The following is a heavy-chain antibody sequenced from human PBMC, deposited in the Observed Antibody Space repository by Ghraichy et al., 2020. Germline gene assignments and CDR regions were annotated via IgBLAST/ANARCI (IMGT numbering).Heavy chain of an antibody. CDR3: ARHPTGAGHITIFGVVISSGAFDI. Sequence: SETLSLTCTVSGGSISSSSYYWGWIRQPPGKGLEWIGSIYYSGSTYYNPSLKSRVTISVDTSKNQFSLKLSSVTAADTAVYYCARHPTGAGHITIFGVVISSGAFDIWGQGTMVTVSS. J-gene: IGHJ3*02. V-gene: IGHV4-39*01. D-gene: IGHD3-3*01. CDR2: IYYSGST. CDR1: GGSISSSSYY.